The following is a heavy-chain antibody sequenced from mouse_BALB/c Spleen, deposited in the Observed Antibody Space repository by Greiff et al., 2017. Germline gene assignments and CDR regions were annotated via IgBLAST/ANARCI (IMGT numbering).Heavy chain of an antibody. CDR1: GYAFSSYW. CDR3: AKGRDYRYDDWYFDV. J-gene: IGHJ1*01. CDR2: IYPGDGDT. D-gene: IGHD2-14*01. Sequence: VQLQQSGAELVRPGSSVKISCKASGYAFSSYWMNWVKQRPGQGLEWIGQIYPGDGDTNYNGKFKGKATLTADKSSSTAYMQLSSLTSEDSAVYFCAKGRDYRYDDWYFDVWGAGTTVTVSS. V-gene: IGHV1-80*01.